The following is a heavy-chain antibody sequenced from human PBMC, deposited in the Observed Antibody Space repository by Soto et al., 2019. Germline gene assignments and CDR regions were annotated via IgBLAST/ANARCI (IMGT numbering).Heavy chain of an antibody. CDR3: ARSGSCSGGSCYSSDY. J-gene: IGHJ4*02. D-gene: IGHD2-15*01. Sequence: GGSLRLSCAASGFTFSSYWMHWVRQAPGKGLVWVSRINSDGSSISYADSVKGRFTISRDNAKNTLYLQMNSLRAEDTAVYYCARSGSCSGGSCYSSDYWGQGTLVTVSS. V-gene: IGHV3-74*01. CDR1: GFTFSSYW. CDR2: INSDGSSI.